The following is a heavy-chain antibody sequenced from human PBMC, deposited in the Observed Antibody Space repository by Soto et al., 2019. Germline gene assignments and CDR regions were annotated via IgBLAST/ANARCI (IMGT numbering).Heavy chain of an antibody. D-gene: IGHD3-22*01. CDR3: AKHHTVVIRDAFDI. CDR2: ISDSGTGT. CDR1: GFTFSSYA. Sequence: EVPILAPGGGLVQPGGSLRLSCAASGFTFSSYAMDWVGQAPGTRLAWVSGISDSGTGTYYADSVKGRFTISRDKSRNTVYLQMKSLRAADTAVYYCAKHHTVVIRDAFDIWGQGTMVNVSS. V-gene: IGHV3-23*01. J-gene: IGHJ3*02.